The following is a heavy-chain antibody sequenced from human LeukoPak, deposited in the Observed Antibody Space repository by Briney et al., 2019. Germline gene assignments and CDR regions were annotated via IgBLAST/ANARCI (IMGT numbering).Heavy chain of an antibody. V-gene: IGHV3-30*02. D-gene: IGHD6-6*01. J-gene: IGHJ6*03. CDR1: GFTFSSYG. CDR3: AKDSKHSSSSYLHYYYYMDV. Sequence: GGSLRLSCAASGFTFSSYGMHWVRQAPGKGLEWVAFIRYDGSNKYYADSVKGRFTISRDNSKNTLYLQMNSLRAEDTAVYYCAKDSKHSSSSYLHYYYYMDVWGKGTTVTVSS. CDR2: IRYDGSNK.